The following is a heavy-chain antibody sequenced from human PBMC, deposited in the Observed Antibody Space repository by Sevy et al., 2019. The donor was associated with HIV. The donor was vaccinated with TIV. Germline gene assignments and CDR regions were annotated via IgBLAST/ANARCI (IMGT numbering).Heavy chain of an antibody. CDR3: ARAARGYCSGGSCYFDY. J-gene: IGHJ4*02. V-gene: IGHV3-23*01. CDR1: GFTFSSYA. Sequence: GESLKISCAASGFTFSSYAMSWVRQAPGKGLEWVSAISGSGGSTYYADSVKGRFTISRDNSKNTLYLQMNSLRAEDTAVYYCARAARGYCSGGSCYFDYWGQGTLVTVSS. D-gene: IGHD2-15*01. CDR2: ISGSGGST.